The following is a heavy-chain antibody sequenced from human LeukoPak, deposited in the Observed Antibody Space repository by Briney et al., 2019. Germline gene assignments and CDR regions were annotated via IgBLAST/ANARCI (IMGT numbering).Heavy chain of an antibody. Sequence: SETLSLTCAVYGGSFSGYYWSWIRQPPGKGLEWIGEINHSGSTNYNPSLKSQVTISVDTSKNQFSLKLSSVTAADTAVYYCARDHLRGYSYGFKVYYYGMDVWGQGTTVTVSS. D-gene: IGHD5-18*01. J-gene: IGHJ6*02. V-gene: IGHV4-34*01. CDR2: INHSGST. CDR3: ARDHLRGYSYGFKVYYYGMDV. CDR1: GGSFSGYY.